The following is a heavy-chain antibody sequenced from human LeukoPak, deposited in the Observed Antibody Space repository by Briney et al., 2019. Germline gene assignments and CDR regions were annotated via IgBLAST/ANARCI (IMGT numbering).Heavy chain of an antibody. CDR2: ISWNSGSI. V-gene: IGHV3-9*01. J-gene: IGHJ4*02. CDR3: ARERGYGDFDY. CDR1: GFTFDDYA. Sequence: PGRSLRLSCAASGFTFDDYAMHWVRQAPGKGLEWVSGISWNSGSIGYADSVKGRFTISRDNSKNTLYLQMNSLRAEDTAVYYCARERGYGDFDYWGQGTLVTVSS. D-gene: IGHD4-17*01.